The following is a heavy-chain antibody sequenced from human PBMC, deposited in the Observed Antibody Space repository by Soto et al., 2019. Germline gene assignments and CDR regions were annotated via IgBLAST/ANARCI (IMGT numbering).Heavy chain of an antibody. CDR2: INSDGSTT. V-gene: IGHV3-74*01. Sequence: EVQLVESGGGLVQPGGSLRLSCAATGFTFSHYWMHWVRQPPGKGLVWVSRINSDGSTTNYADSVKGRFTISRDNAKNTLYRQVNSLRAEDTAVYYCARGNYYGMDRWGQGTTVTVSS. J-gene: IGHJ6*02. CDR1: GFTFSHYW. CDR3: ARGNYYGMDR.